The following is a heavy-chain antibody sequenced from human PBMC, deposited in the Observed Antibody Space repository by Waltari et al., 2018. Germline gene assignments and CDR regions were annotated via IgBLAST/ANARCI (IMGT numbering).Heavy chain of an antibody. CDR3: ARARINSGSYLFDY. J-gene: IGHJ4*02. D-gene: IGHD1-26*01. Sequence: QVQLQESGPGLVKPSETLSLTCTVSGGSISSYYWSWIRQPPGKGLEWIGYIYYSGSTNYNPSLKSRVTISVDTSKNQFSLKLSSVTAADTAVYYCARARINSGSYLFDYWGQGTLVTVSS. V-gene: IGHV4-59*01. CDR1: GGSISSYY. CDR2: IYYSGST.